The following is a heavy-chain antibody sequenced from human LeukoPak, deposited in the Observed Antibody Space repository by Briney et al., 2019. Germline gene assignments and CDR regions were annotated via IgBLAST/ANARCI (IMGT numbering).Heavy chain of an antibody. CDR1: GFSFGTYS. CDR2: IWYDGSNE. V-gene: IGHV3-33*01. D-gene: IGHD6-13*01. Sequence: PGGSLRLSCAASGFSFGTYSMHWARQVPGKGLEWVAVIWYDGSNEDYADSVKGRFTISRDNSKNTLYLQMNSLRAEDTAVYYCARVTLANITAAGPFDPWGQGTLVTVSS. J-gene: IGHJ5*02. CDR3: ARVTLANITAAGPFDP.